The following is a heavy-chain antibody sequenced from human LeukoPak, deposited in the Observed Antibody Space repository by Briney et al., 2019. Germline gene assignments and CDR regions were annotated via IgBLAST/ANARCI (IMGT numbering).Heavy chain of an antibody. CDR2: IIPIFGIA. V-gene: IGHV1-69*04. Sequence: VASVNVSCKASGGTFSSYAISWVRQAPGQGLEWMGRIIPIFGIANYAQKFQGRVTITADKSTSTAYMELSSLRSEDTAVYYCARVASDYSTYYFDYWGQGTLVTVSS. D-gene: IGHD4-11*01. J-gene: IGHJ4*02. CDR1: GGTFSSYA. CDR3: ARVASDYSTYYFDY.